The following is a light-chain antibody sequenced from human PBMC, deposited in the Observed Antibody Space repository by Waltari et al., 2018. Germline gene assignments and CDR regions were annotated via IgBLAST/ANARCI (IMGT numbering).Light chain of an antibody. V-gene: IGKV3-20*01. Sequence: EIVLTQSPGTLSLSPGERATLSCRASQSVSSNYLVWYQQKPGQAPRLLIYGASSRAAGIPDRFSGSGSGTDFILTISRLEAEDFAVYYCQQYGSSPGITFGQGTRLEI. CDR2: GAS. CDR1: QSVSSNY. J-gene: IGKJ5*01. CDR3: QQYGSSPGIT.